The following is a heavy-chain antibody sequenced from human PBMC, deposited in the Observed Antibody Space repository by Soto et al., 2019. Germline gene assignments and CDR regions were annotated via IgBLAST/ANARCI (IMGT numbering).Heavy chain of an antibody. J-gene: IGHJ3*02. D-gene: IGHD4-17*01. CDR2: IKSKTDGGTT. V-gene: IGHV3-15*01. CDR3: TTGRGSGDAYDAFDI. CDR1: GFTFSNAW. Sequence: GGSLRLSCAASGFTFSNAWMSWVRQAPGKGLEWVGRIKSKTDGGTTDYAAPVKGRFTISRDDSKNTLYLQMNSLKTEDTAVYYCTTGRGSGDAYDAFDIWGQGTMVTVSS.